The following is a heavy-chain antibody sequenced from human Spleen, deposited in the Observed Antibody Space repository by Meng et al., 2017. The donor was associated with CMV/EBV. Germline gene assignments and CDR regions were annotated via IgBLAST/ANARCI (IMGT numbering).Heavy chain of an antibody. CDR2: VYHRGDT. V-gene: IGHV4-4*02. CDR1: GDSISSDIW. D-gene: IGHD1-7*01. J-gene: IGHJ4*02. Sequence: QVRLQESGPGLGRPSGTRSLTGTVSGDSISSDIWWGWVRQPPGKGLGWIGEVYHRGDTNYNPSLKSRVDISVDKSKNQFYLSLFSVTAADTAVYYCGRDQGRELINHWGQGTLVTVSS. CDR3: GRDQGRELINH.